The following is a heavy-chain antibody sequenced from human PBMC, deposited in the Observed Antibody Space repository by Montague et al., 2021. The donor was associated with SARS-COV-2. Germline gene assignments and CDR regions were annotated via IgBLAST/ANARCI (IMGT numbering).Heavy chain of an antibody. CDR1: SGSISSYY. V-gene: IGHV4-4*07. J-gene: IGHJ6*02. D-gene: IGHD3-10*01. CDR2: IYTSGTT. CDR3: AGGSGIINFYNSGMDV. Sequence: SETLSLTCTVSSGSISSYYWSWIRQPAGKGLEWIGRIYTSGTTNYNPSLKSRVTMSVDTSKNQFSLKLSSVTAADTAVYYCAGGSGIINFYNSGMDVWGQGTTVTVSS.